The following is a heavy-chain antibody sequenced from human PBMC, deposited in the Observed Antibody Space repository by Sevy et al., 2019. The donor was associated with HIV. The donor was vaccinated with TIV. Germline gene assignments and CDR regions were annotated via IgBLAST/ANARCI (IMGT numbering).Heavy chain of an antibody. J-gene: IGHJ6*02. CDR3: AREGITIFGVVTGSMDV. Sequence: ASVKVSCKASGGTFSSYAINWVRQAPGQGLEWMGGIIPIFGTANYAQKFQGRVTITADESTSTAYMELSSLRSEDTAVYYCAREGITIFGVVTGSMDVWGQGTTVTVSS. CDR2: IIPIFGTA. CDR1: GGTFSSYA. V-gene: IGHV1-69*13. D-gene: IGHD3-3*01.